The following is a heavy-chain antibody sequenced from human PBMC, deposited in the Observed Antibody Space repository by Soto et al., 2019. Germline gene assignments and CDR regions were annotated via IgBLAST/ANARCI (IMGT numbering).Heavy chain of an antibody. CDR1: GFTFSSYG. V-gene: IGHV3-30*18. D-gene: IGHD3-10*01. CDR3: AKEAPTVLLWFGELSSYYFDY. J-gene: IGHJ4*02. CDR2: ISYDGSNK. Sequence: VGSLRLSCAASGFTFSSYGMHWVRQAPGKGLEWVAVISYDGSNKYYADSVKGRFTISRDNSKNTLYLQMNSLRAEDTAVYYCAKEAPTVLLWFGELSSYYFDYWGQGTLVTVSS.